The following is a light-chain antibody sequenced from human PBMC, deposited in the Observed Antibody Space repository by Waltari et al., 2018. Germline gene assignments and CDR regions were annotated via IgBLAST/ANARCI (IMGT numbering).Light chain of an antibody. CDR1: SSAVGGYNS. J-gene: IGLJ3*02. CDR3: SSYAISRPWV. V-gene: IGLV2-14*01. Sequence: QSALTQPASVSGSPGQSITISCTGTSSAVGGYNSVSWYQHHPGKAPKLMIYEVSNRPSGVSNRFSGSKSGNTASLTISGLQAEDEGDYYCSSYAISRPWVFGGGTKLTVL. CDR2: EVS.